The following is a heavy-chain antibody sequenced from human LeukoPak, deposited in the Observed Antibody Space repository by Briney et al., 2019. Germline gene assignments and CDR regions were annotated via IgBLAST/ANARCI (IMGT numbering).Heavy chain of an antibody. CDR3: AKLKAWHGEGYFDY. J-gene: IGHJ4*02. V-gene: IGHV3-53*01. CDR2: IYSGGST. D-gene: IGHD3-10*01. Sequence: GGSLRLSCAASGFTVSSNYMSWVRQAPGKGLEWVSVIYSGGSTYYADSVKGRFTISRDNSKNTLYLEMNSLRAEDTALYYCAKLKAWHGEGYFDYWGQGTLVTVSS. CDR1: GFTVSSNY.